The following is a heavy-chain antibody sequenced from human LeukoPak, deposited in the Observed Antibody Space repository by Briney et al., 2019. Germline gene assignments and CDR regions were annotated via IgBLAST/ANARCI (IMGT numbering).Heavy chain of an antibody. Sequence: GGSLRLSCAASGFTFSSYAMNWVRQAPGKGLEWVSAISGSGGSTYYADSVKGRFTISRDNSKNSLYLQMNSLRAEDMAVYYCAKASNYKWERHSQTYSFDYWGQGTLVTVSS. CDR2: ISGSGGST. D-gene: IGHD1-26*01. J-gene: IGHJ4*02. V-gene: IGHV3-23*01. CDR3: AKASNYKWERHSQTYSFDY. CDR1: GFTFSSYA.